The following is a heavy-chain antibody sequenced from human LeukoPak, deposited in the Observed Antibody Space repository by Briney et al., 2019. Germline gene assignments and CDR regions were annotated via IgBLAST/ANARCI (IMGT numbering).Heavy chain of an antibody. CDR2: IKPDGSEK. V-gene: IGHV3-7*01. J-gene: IGHJ4*02. Sequence: GRSLRLSCAASGFTFDDYAMHWVRQAPGKGLEWVAKIKPDGSEKDHVDSVKGRFTISRDNAKNSLYLQLNSLRAEDTAVYYCARSRFYFDYWGQGTLVTVSS. CDR3: ARSRFYFDY. CDR1: GFTFDDYA.